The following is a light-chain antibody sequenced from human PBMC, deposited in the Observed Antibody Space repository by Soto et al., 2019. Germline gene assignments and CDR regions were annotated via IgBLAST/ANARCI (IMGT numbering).Light chain of an antibody. J-gene: IGKJ3*01. V-gene: IGKV3-20*01. Sequence: EIVLTQSPGTLSLSPGERATLSCRASQSVSSSYLAWYQQKPGQAPRLLIYGASSRATGIPDRFSGGGSGTDFTLTISGLEPEDFAVYYCQQYGSSPQGFTFGPGTKVDIK. CDR3: QQYGSSPQGFT. CDR1: QSVSSSY. CDR2: GAS.